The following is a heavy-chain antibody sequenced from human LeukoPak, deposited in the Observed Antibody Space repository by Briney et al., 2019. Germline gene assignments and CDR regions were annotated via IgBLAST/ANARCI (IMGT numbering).Heavy chain of an antibody. V-gene: IGHV6-1*01. CDR2: TYYRSKWHS. D-gene: IGHD3-10*01. J-gene: IGHJ4*02. CDR1: GDSFSSNSAA. Sequence: SQTLSLTCAISGDSFSSNSAAWNWIRQFPSRGLEWLGRTYYRSKWHSYYAPSVKSRITINPDTSKNQFSLQLKSVTPEDTAVYYCARMVGLVSDFWGQGTLVTVSS. CDR3: ARMVGLVSDF.